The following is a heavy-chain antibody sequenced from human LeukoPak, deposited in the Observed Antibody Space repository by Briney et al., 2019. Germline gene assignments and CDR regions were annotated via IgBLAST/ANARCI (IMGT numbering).Heavy chain of an antibody. D-gene: IGHD3-3*01. CDR3: ARGKRITIRYYYYMDV. CDR2: ISGSGGST. V-gene: IGHV3-23*01. Sequence: GRSFRPPCAASGFTFSSYAMSWVRQPPGKGLEWVSAISGSGGSTYYAASVKGRSSISRGNSKNTLYLQMNSLRAEDTAVYYCARGKRITIRYYYYMDVWGKGTTVTVSS. J-gene: IGHJ6*03. CDR1: GFTFSSYA.